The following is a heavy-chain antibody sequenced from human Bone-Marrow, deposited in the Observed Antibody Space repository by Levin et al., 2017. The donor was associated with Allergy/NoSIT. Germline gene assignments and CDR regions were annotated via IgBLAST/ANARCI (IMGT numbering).Heavy chain of an antibody. CDR3: DSVIIWNQYYLDV. D-gene: IGHD2/OR15-2a*01. CDR1: FFSLLRPPSY. Sequence: LSLPFPFSFFSLLRPPSYWGWIRQPPGKGLEWIGSIYYNGSTYYNPSLKSRVTLLVDTSKNQCSLKLNSVTAADTAVYYCDSVIIWNQYYLDVWGQGTTVTVSS. V-gene: IGHV4-39*07. CDR2: IYYNGST. J-gene: IGHJ6*02.